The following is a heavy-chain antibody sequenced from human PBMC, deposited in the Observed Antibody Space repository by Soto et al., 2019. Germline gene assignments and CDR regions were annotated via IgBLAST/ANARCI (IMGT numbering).Heavy chain of an antibody. V-gene: IGHV1-58*01. J-gene: IGHJ6*02. D-gene: IGHD2-15*01. CDR3: AADGADMGVVAATSYYYYYGMDV. CDR1: GFTFTSSA. Sequence: QMQLVQSGPEVKKPGTSVKVSCKASGFTFTSSAVQWVRQARGQRLEWIGWIVVGSGNTNYAQKFQERVTITRDMSTSTADRELSSLRSEDTAVYYCAADGADMGVVAATSYYYYYGMDVWGQGTTVTVSS. CDR2: IVVGSGNT.